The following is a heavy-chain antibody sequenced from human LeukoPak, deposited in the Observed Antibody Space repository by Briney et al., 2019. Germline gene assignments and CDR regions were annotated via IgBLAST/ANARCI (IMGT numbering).Heavy chain of an antibody. CDR2: IYYSGVT. CDR3: ARQHPSGRGSGLDY. J-gene: IGHJ4*02. CDR1: GGSISTYY. V-gene: IGHV4-59*08. Sequence: PSETLSLTCTVSGGSISTYYWSWIRQSPGKGLEWIGYIYYSGVTNYNPSLRSRLTISVDTSGNQFSLELSSVTAADTAVYYCARQHPSGRGSGLDYWGQGTLAIVSS. D-gene: IGHD2-15*01.